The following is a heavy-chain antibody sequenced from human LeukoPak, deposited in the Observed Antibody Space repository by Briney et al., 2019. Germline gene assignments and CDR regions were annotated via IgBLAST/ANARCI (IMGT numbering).Heavy chain of an antibody. CDR1: GGSISSTDYY. J-gene: IGHJ4*02. CDR3: ARVRYYYDSGGYYYFDY. Sequence: SETLSLTCKVSGGSISSTDYYWSWIRQPPGKGLEWIGYIYYSGSTNYDPSLKSRVTISVDTSKNQFSLKVNSVTAADTAVYYCARVRYYYDSGGYYYFDYWGQGTLVTVSS. V-gene: IGHV4-61*08. D-gene: IGHD3-22*01. CDR2: IYYSGST.